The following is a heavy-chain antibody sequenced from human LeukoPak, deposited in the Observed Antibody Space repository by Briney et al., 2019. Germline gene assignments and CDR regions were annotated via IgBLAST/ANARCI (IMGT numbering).Heavy chain of an antibody. D-gene: IGHD2-8*02. Sequence: ASVKVSCKASGYTFTTYYMHWVRQAPGQGLEWMGSINPNSGGTNYAQKFQGRVTMTRDTSISTAYMELSSLTSDDTAMYYCTRVQKVVYYFDYWGQGTLVTVSS. CDR2: INPNSGGT. CDR1: GYTFTTYY. V-gene: IGHV1-2*02. J-gene: IGHJ4*02. CDR3: TRVQKVVYYFDY.